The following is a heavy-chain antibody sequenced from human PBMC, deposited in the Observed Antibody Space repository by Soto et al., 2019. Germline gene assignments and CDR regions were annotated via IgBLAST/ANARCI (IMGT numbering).Heavy chain of an antibody. CDR1: TFIFTNYA. J-gene: IGHJ4*02. CDR2: ISSTTNYI. V-gene: IGHV3-21*06. Sequence: GGSLRLSCAASTFIFTNYAMSWVRQAPGKGLEWVSSISSTTNYIYYGDSMKGRFTISRDNAKNSLYLEMNSLRAEDTAVYYCARESEDLTSNFDYWGQGTLVTVSS. CDR3: ARESEDLTSNFDY.